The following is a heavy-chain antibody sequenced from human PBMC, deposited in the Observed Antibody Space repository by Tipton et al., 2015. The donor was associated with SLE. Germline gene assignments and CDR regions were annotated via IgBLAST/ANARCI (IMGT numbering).Heavy chain of an antibody. CDR3: AKGRAKDYYYGMDV. Sequence: LSLTCAASGIAFSSYSMHWVRQAPGKGLEWVSGISWNSGSIGYADSVKGRFTISRDNAKNSLYLQMNSLRAEDTALYYCAKGRAKDYYYGMDVWGQGTTVTVSS. J-gene: IGHJ6*02. CDR2: ISWNSGSI. CDR1: GIAFSSYS. V-gene: IGHV3-9*01.